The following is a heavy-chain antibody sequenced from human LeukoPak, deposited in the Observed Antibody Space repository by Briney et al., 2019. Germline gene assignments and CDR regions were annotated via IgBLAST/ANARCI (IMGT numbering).Heavy chain of an antibody. CDR3: AKGVSTTRTYNWFDP. D-gene: IGHD2-2*01. V-gene: IGHV3-23*01. CDR1: EFTFSTYA. J-gene: IGHJ5*02. CDR2: ISASGYST. Sequence: GGSLRLSCAASEFTFSTYAMSWVRQAPGKGLEWVSGISASGYSTYYADSVTGRFTISRDNSKNTLYPQMNSLRAEDTAVYYCAKGVSTTRTYNWFDPWGQGTLVTVSS.